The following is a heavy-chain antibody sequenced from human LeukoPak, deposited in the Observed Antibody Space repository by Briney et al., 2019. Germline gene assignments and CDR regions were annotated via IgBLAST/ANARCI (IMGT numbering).Heavy chain of an antibody. Sequence: GGSLRLSCAASGFTFSNAWMSWVRQAPGKGLEWVANIKEDGSEKYYVDSVKGRFIISRDNAKNSLYLQMNSLRADDTAVYYCARVRVATTGRYDALNLWGQGTMVTVSS. J-gene: IGHJ3*01. CDR3: ARVRVATTGRYDALNL. V-gene: IGHV3-7*01. CDR2: IKEDGSEK. D-gene: IGHD5-12*01. CDR1: GFTFSNAW.